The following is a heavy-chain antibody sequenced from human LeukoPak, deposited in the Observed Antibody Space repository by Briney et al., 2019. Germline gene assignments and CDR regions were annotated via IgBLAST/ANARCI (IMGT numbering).Heavy chain of an antibody. CDR1: GFTFSNYA. D-gene: IGHD1-20*01. J-gene: IGHJ3*02. V-gene: IGHV3-64*01. Sequence: GGSLRLSCAASGFTFSNYAMHWVRQAPGKGLEYVSGISSNGGRTYFGNSVKGRFTISRDNSKNTLYLQMGSLRPEDMAVYYCARAMYNWNDGSCCDIWGQGTMVTVSS. CDR3: ARAMYNWNDGSCCDI. CDR2: ISSNGGRT.